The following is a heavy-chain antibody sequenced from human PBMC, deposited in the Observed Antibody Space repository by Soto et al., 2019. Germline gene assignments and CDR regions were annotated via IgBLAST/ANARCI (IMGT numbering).Heavy chain of an antibody. CDR2: INPSDGST. CDR1: GYSFTSYY. D-gene: IGHD1-7*01. CDR3: ARTLDARTKSWYFDL. V-gene: IGHV1-46*03. J-gene: IGHJ2*01. Sequence: QVQLVQSGAEVKKPGASVKVSCKASGYSFTSYYMHWVRQAPGQGLEWMGIINPSDGSTSYARKFQGRVTVTRDTYTSTVYLELSSLRSEDTAVYYCARTLDARTKSWYFDLWGRGTLVTVSS.